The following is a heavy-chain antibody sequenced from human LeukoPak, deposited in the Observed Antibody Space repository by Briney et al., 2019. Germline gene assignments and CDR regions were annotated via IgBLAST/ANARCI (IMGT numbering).Heavy chain of an antibody. CDR1: GFTFDDFA. Sequence: HPGGSLRLSCAASGFTFDDFAMQWVRQAPGKGLEWVSGISWNSGSIAYADSVKGRFTISRDNAKNSLYLQMNSLRAEDTALYYCVKAYESRGHFDYWGQGTLVTVSS. CDR2: ISWNSGSI. CDR3: VKAYESRGHFDY. D-gene: IGHD3-22*01. V-gene: IGHV3-9*01. J-gene: IGHJ4*02.